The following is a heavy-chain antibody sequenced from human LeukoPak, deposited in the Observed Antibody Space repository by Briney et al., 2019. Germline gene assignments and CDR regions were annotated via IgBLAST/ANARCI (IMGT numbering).Heavy chain of an antibody. CDR1: GFTFSSYS. CDR3: AREINTIFGVAPDY. J-gene: IGHJ4*02. Sequence: PGGSLRLSCAASGFTFSSYSMNWVRQAPGKGLEWVSSISGSSSYIYYADSVKGRFTISRDNTKNSLYLQMNSLRAADTAVYYCAREINTIFGVAPDYWGQGTLVTVSS. V-gene: IGHV3-21*04. D-gene: IGHD3-3*01. CDR2: ISGSSSYI.